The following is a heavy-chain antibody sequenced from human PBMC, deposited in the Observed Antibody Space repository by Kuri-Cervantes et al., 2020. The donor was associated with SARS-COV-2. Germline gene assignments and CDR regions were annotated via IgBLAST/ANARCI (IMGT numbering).Heavy chain of an antibody. J-gene: IGHJ3*02. CDR1: GFTFSSYA. D-gene: IGHD6-19*01. V-gene: IGHV3-23*03. CDR2: IYSGGSST. Sequence: GESLKISCAASGFTFSSYAMSWVRQAPGKGLEWVSVIYSGGSSTYYADSVKGRFTISRDNSKNTLYLQMNSLRAEDTAVYYCARAPQWVAGDDAFDIRGQGTMVTVSS. CDR3: ARAPQWVAGDDAFDI.